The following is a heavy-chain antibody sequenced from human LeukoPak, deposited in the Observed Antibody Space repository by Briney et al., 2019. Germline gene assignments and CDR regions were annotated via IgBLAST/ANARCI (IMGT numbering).Heavy chain of an antibody. CDR2: IRSGTTYR. D-gene: IGHD3-22*01. CDR3: TRENTYDSDVSGYHDGPIDY. V-gene: IGHV3-21*01. J-gene: IGHJ4*02. Sequence: GGSLRLSCAAAGLTFRSYSMSWARQSPRKGLEWVSSIRSGTTYRYYEDSVRGQFTISRDNAENSLYLQMNSLRAEDTAVYYCTRENTYDSDVSGYHDGPIDYWGQGTLVTVSS. CDR1: GLTFRSYS.